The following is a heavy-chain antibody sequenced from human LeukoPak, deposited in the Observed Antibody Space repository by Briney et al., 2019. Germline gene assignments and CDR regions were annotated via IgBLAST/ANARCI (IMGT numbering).Heavy chain of an antibody. CDR1: GGTFSSYA. Sequence: GASVKVSCKASGGTFSSYAISWVRQAPGQGLEWMGGIIPIFGTANYAQKFQGRVTITTDESTSTAYMELSSLRSEDTAVYYCARSSGGSTSDQGYMDVWGKGTTVTVSS. CDR3: ARSSGGSTSDQGYMDV. D-gene: IGHD2-15*01. J-gene: IGHJ6*03. V-gene: IGHV1-69*05. CDR2: IIPIFGTA.